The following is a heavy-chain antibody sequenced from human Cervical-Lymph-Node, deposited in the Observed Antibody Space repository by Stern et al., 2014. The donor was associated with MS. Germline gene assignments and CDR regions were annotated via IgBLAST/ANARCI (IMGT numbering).Heavy chain of an antibody. CDR2: IYYSGST. CDR1: GGSISSYY. V-gene: IGHV4-59*01. D-gene: IGHD3-3*01. J-gene: IGHJ5*02. CDR3: ARGFWSGYPNGFDP. Sequence: QVQLQESGPGLVKPSETLSLTCTVSGGSISSYYWSWIRQPPGKGLEWIGYIYYSGSTNYNPSLKSRVTISVDTSKNQFSLKLSFGPAADTAVYYCARGFWSGYPNGFDPWGQGTLVTVSS.